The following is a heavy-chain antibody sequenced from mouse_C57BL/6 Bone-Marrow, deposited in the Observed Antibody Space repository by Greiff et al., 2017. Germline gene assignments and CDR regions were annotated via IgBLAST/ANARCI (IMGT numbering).Heavy chain of an antibody. J-gene: IGHJ3*01. CDR3: NHYYGIIYGAY. V-gene: IGHV14-4*01. CDR2: IDPENGDT. Sequence: EVQLQQSGAELVRPGASVKLSCTASGFNIKDDYMHWVKQRPEQGLEWIGWIDPENGDTEYASKFQGKATITADTSSNTAYLQLSSLTSEDTAVYYCNHYYGIIYGAYCGQGTLVTVSA. D-gene: IGHD1-1*01. CDR1: GFNIKDDY.